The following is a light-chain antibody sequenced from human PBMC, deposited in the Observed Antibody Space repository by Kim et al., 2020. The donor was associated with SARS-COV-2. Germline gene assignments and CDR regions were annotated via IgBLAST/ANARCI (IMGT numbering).Light chain of an antibody. J-gene: IGKJ4*01. CDR3: QQCSHWPLT. V-gene: IGKV3-15*01. CDR1: QSVSSN. CDR2: GAS. Sequence: EIVMTQSPATLSVSPGERATLSCRASQSVSSNLAWYQQKPGQAPRLLIHGASTRATGIPGRFSGSGSGTEFTLTISSLQSEDFAVYYCQQCSHWPLTFGGGTKVDIK.